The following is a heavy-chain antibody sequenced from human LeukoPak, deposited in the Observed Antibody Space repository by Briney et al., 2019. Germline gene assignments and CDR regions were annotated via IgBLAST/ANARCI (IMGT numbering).Heavy chain of an antibody. CDR3: AKDFNSILGLLGY. D-gene: IGHD3/OR15-3a*01. V-gene: IGHV3-23*01. J-gene: IGHJ4*02. CDR1: GFTFSSHG. CDR2: ISGSGGST. Sequence: LSGETLRLSCAASGFTFSSHGMSWVRQAPGKGLEWVSAISGSGGSTYYADSVKGRFTISRDNSKNTLYLQMNSLRAEDTAVYYCAKDFNSILGLLGYWGQGTLVTVSS.